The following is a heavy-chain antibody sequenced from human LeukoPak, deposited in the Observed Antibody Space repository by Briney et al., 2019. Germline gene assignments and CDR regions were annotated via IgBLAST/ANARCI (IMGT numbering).Heavy chain of an antibody. CDR1: GFTVSSSY. Sequence: GGSLRLSCAASGFTVSSSYVNWVRQAPGKGLEWVSVIYSGGSTYYADSVKGRFTISRDNSKNTLYLQMNSLRAEDTAVYYCARGMYSGSYHDAFDIWGQGTMVTVSS. CDR2: IYSGGST. D-gene: IGHD1-26*01. CDR3: ARGMYSGSYHDAFDI. V-gene: IGHV3-53*01. J-gene: IGHJ3*02.